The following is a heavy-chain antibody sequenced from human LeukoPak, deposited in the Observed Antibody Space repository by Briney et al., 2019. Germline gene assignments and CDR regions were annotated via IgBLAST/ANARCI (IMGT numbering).Heavy chain of an antibody. J-gene: IGHJ4*02. CDR2: IRGGGGTT. V-gene: IGHV3-23*01. Sequence: GSLRLSSAASGFTFSSYWMSWVRQAPGKGLEWVSSIRGGGGTTYYADSVMGRFTISRDNSRDTLYLQMNSLRAEDTAVYYCAKLSGETTAPYWGQGTLVTVSS. D-gene: IGHD4-17*01. CDR3: AKLSGETTAPY. CDR1: GFTFSSYW.